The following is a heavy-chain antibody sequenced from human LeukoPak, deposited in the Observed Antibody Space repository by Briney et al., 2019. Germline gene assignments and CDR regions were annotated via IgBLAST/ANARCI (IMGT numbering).Heavy chain of an antibody. CDR3: ARDRYYDSSGYFKSYYYYYYMDV. D-gene: IGHD3-22*01. CDR2: IYTRGST. J-gene: IGHJ6*03. Sequence: SETLSLTCTVSGGSISSYYWSWIRQPAGKGREWIGRIYTRGSTNYNPSLKSRVTMSVDTSKNQFSLKLSSVTAADTAVYYCARDRYYDSSGYFKSYYYYYYMDVWGKGTTVTVSS. V-gene: IGHV4-4*07. CDR1: GGSISSYY.